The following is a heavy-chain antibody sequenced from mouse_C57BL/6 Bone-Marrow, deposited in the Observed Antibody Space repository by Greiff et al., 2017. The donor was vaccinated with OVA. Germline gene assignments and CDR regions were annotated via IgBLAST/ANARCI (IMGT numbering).Heavy chain of an antibody. CDR2: INPGSGGT. CDR3: ARGGGTGDY. Sequence: QVQLKQSGAELVRPGTSVKVSCKASGYAFTNYLIEWVKQRPGQGLEWIGVINPGSGGTNYNEKFKGKATLTADKSSSTAYMQLSSLTSEDSAVYFCARGGGTGDYWGQGTTLTVSS. V-gene: IGHV1-54*01. D-gene: IGHD3-3*01. J-gene: IGHJ2*01. CDR1: GYAFTNYL.